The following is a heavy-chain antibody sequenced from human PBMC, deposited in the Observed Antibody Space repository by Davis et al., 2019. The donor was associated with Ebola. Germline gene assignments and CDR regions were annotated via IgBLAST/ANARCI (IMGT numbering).Heavy chain of an antibody. J-gene: IGHJ4*02. V-gene: IGHV4-30-2*01. D-gene: IGHD2-8*01. Sequence: SETLSLTCAVSGGSISRGGFSRSWIRQPPGKGLVWTGYVYHSGSTYYNPSPKSRVTISADRSKNQFSLKLSSVTAADTAVYYCASGYCTNGVCYRKPFDYWGQGTLVTVSS. CDR1: GGSISRGGFS. CDR2: VYHSGST. CDR3: ASGYCTNGVCYRKPFDY.